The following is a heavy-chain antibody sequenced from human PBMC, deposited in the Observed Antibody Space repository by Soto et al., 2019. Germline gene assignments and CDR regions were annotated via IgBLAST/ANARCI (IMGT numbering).Heavy chain of an antibody. V-gene: IGHV4-31*03. CDR1: GGSISSGGYF. Sequence: SETLSLTCTVSGGSISSGGYFWSWVRQHPGKGLEWIGNIYYSGRTYYNPSLKSRVTISVDTSKNQFSLKLSSVAAADTAVYYCARFAKEENPKVGSWYYFDYWGQGTRVTVSS. CDR2: IYYSGRT. CDR3: ARFAKEENPKVGSWYYFDY. D-gene: IGHD6-13*01. J-gene: IGHJ4*02.